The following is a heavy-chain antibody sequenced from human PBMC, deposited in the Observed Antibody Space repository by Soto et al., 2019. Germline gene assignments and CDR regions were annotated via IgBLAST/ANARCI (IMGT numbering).Heavy chain of an antibody. J-gene: IGHJ3*01. CDR2: INAGNGNT. CDR3: AREGVQPHIVVVPAAGLNIVVVPGAV. V-gene: IGHV1-3*01. CDR1: GYTFTSYA. D-gene: IGHD2-2*01. Sequence: ASVKVSCKASGYTFTSYAMHWVRQAPGQRLEWMGWINAGNGNTKYSQKFQGRVTITRGTSASTAYRELSSLRSEDTAVYYCAREGVQPHIVVVPAAGLNIVVVPGAVWGQGSMVTVSS.